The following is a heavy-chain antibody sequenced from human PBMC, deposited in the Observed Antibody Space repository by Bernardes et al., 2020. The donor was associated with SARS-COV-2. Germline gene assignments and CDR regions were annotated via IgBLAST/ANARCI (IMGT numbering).Heavy chain of an antibody. J-gene: IGHJ4*02. CDR3: ARVVTGTTYYYYYYMDY. Sequence: SETLSLTCTVSGGSISSYYWSWIRQPPGKGLEWIGYIYYSGSTNYNPSLKSRVTISVDTSKNQFSLKLSSVTAADTAVYYCARVVTGTTYYYYYYMDYWGQGTLVTVSS. CDR2: IYYSGST. V-gene: IGHV4-59*01. CDR1: GGSISSYY. D-gene: IGHD1-7*01.